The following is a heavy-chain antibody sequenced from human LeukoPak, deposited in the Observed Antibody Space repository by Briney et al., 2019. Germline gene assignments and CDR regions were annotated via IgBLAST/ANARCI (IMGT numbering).Heavy chain of an antibody. V-gene: IGHV4-39*07. Sequence: SETLSLTCTVSGGSISSSSYYWGWIRQPPGKGLEWIGSIYYSGSTYYNPSLKSRVTISVDTSKNQFSLKLSSVTAADTAVYYCARDKDIVVVPARYFDYWGQGTLVTVCS. CDR1: GGSISSSSYY. J-gene: IGHJ4*02. CDR2: IYYSGST. CDR3: ARDKDIVVVPARYFDY. D-gene: IGHD2-2*01.